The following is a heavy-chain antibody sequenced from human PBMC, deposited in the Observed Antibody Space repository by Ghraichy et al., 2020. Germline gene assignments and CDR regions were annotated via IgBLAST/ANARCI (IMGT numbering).Heavy chain of an antibody. Sequence: GGSLRLSCAASGFTFSSYAMSWVRQAPGKGLEWVSSISGSGATTYYADSVKGRFTISRDNSKTTLYLQMNSLRADDTAVYYCAKGVHYYDSSGCDHWGQGTLVTVSS. V-gene: IGHV3-23*01. CDR2: ISGSGATT. CDR1: GFTFSSYA. CDR3: AKGVHYYDSSGCDH. D-gene: IGHD3-22*01. J-gene: IGHJ4*02.